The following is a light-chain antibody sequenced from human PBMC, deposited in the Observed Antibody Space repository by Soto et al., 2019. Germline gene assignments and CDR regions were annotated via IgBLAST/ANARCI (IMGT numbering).Light chain of an antibody. CDR3: HQRQSWPRT. CDR2: QTS. J-gene: IGKJ1*01. CDR1: QYINTR. V-gene: IGKV3-11*01. Sequence: EIVLMKYPGTLSLSPGDRVTLSCRASQYINTRLAWYQHRPGQAPRLLIYQTSIRAAGIPARFSASGSGTDFTLTISDVQPEDFALYYCHQRQSWPRTFGQRTKVDIK.